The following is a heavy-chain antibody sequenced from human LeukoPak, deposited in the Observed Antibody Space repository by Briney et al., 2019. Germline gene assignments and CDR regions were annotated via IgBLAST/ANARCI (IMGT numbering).Heavy chain of an antibody. Sequence: GESLQISCQGSGYSFTSYWIGWVRQMPGKGLEWMGIIYPGDSDTRYSPSFQGQVTISADKSISTAYLQWSSLKASDTAMYYCARQELGYCTNGVCRNYYYYGMDVWGQGTTVTVSS. D-gene: IGHD2-8*01. CDR3: ARQELGYCTNGVCRNYYYYGMDV. CDR2: IYPGDSDT. J-gene: IGHJ6*02. CDR1: GYSFTSYW. V-gene: IGHV5-51*01.